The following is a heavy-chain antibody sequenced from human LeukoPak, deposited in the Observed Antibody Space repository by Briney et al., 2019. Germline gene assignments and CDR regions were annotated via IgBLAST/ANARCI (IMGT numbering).Heavy chain of an antibody. CDR2: ISWNSGSI. CDR1: GFTFDDYA. Sequence: GGSLRLSCAASGFTFDDYAMHWVRQAPGKGLEWVSGISWNSGSIGYADSVKGRFTISRDNAKNSLYLQMNSLRAEDTAVYYCARDLPVDWGQGTLVTVSS. V-gene: IGHV3-9*01. CDR3: ARDLPVD. J-gene: IGHJ4*02.